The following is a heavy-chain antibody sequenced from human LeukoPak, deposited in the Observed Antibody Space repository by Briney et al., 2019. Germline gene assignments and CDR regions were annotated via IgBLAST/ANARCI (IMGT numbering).Heavy chain of an antibody. V-gene: IGHV1-18*01. J-gene: IGHJ6*02. Sequence: WASVKVSCTASGYTFTRYGINWVRQAPGQGLEWMGWISAYNGHTNYAQKLQGRVTMTTDTSTSTAYMDLRSLRSDDTAVYYCARLDMDTDYCYGMDVWGQGTTVTVSS. CDR3: ARLDMDTDYCYGMDV. D-gene: IGHD5-18*01. CDR2: ISAYNGHT. CDR1: GYTFTRYG.